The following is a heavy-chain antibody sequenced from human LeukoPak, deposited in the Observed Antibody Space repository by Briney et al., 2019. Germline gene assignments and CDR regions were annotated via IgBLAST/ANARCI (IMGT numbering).Heavy chain of an antibody. V-gene: IGHV4-31*03. D-gene: IGHD5-18*01. Sequence: SQTLSLTCTVSGGSISSGGYYWSWIRQHPGKGLEWIGYIYYSGSTNYNPSLKSRVTISVDTSKNQFSLKLSSVTAADTAVYYCARSPLGTAMGACDYWGQGTLVTVSS. CDR1: GGSISSGGYY. CDR3: ARSPLGTAMGACDY. CDR2: IYYSGST. J-gene: IGHJ4*02.